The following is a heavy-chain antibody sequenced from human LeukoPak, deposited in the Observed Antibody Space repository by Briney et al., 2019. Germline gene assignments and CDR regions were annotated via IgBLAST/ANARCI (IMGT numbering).Heavy chain of an antibody. CDR1: GGSISSYY. J-gene: IGHJ5*02. Sequence: SETLSLTCTVSGGSISSYYWSWIRQPPGKGLEWIGYIYYSGSTNYNPSLKSRVTISVDTSKNQFSLKLSSVTAADTAVYYCARVLTGTLWFDPWGRGTLVTVSS. CDR3: ARVLTGTLWFDP. CDR2: IYYSGST. V-gene: IGHV4-59*01. D-gene: IGHD3-9*01.